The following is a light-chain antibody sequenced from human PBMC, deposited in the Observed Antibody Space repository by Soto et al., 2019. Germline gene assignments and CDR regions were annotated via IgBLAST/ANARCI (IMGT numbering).Light chain of an antibody. CDR1: QSVNRY. CDR2: DAS. Sequence: EIVLTQYPATLSLSPGARATLSCWASQSVNRYLVWYQQKPGQAPRLLMYDASKRATGIPARFSGSGSGTDFTLTISRMEPEDFAVDYCQQYGSSGTFGQGTKVDIK. V-gene: IGKV3-11*01. CDR3: QQYGSSGT. J-gene: IGKJ1*01.